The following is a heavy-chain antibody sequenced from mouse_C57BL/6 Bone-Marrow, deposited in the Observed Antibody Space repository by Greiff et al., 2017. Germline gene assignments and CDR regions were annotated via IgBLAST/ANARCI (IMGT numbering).Heavy chain of an antibody. CDR1: GFTFSDYY. J-gene: IGHJ1*03. D-gene: IGHD1-1*01. Sequence: EVKLMESEGGLVQPGSSMKLSCTASGFTFSDYYMAWVRQVPEKGLEWVANINYDGSSTYYLDSLKSRFIISRDNAKNILYLQMSSLKSDDTATYYCARDYYCIYFDVWGTGTTVTVSS. CDR3: ARDYYCIYFDV. V-gene: IGHV5-16*01. CDR2: INYDGSST.